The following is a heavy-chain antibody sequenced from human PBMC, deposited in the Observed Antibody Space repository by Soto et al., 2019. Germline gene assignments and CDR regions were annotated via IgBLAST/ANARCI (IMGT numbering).Heavy chain of an antibody. V-gene: IGHV4-59*01. CDR1: GGSIDNYY. J-gene: IGHJ5*02. Sequence: PSETLSLTCSVSGGSIDNYYWSWIRQAPGKGLEWIGYVYHNGRTSYNPSLKSRVSISVDRSKNQFSLNLSSVTAADTAVYYCAREDRISAPGGIWFHHWGQGTLVTVSS. D-gene: IGHD6-13*01. CDR2: VYHNGRT. CDR3: AREDRISAPGGIWFHH.